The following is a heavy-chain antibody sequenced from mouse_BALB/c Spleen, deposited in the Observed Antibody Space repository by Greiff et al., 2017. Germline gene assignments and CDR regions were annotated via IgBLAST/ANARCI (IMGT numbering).Heavy chain of an antibody. Sequence: DVKLVESGGGLVQPGGSLKLSCAASGFTFSSYTMSWVRQTPEKRLEWVAYISNGGGSTYYPDTVKGRFTISRDNAKNTLYLQMSSLKSEDTAMYYCARRTGTGWFAYWGQGTLVTVSA. V-gene: IGHV5-12-2*01. CDR2: ISNGGGST. CDR1: GFTFSSYT. D-gene: IGHD4-1*01. CDR3: ARRTGTGWFAY. J-gene: IGHJ3*01.